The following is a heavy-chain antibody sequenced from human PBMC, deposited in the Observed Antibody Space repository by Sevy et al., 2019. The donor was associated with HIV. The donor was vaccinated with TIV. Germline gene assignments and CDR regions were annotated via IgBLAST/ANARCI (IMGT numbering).Heavy chain of an antibody. CDR2: ITPSGDTI. V-gene: IGHV3-11*01. CDR1: GFTFSDYY. CDR3: AREGRGYSSGWPH. J-gene: IGHJ4*02. Sequence: GGSLTLSCAASGFTFSDYYMSWVRHAPGKGLEWVSYITPSGDTIYYADSVKGRFTVSRDNAKKSLYMQMNTLRAEDTAVYYRAREGRGYSSGWPHWGQGTLVTVSS. D-gene: IGHD6-19*01.